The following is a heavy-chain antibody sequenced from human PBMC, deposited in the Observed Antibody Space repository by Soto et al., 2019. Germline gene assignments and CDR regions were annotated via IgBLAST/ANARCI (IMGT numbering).Heavy chain of an antibody. Sequence: QVQLVESGGGVVQPGRSLRLSCAASGFTFSSYGMHWVRQAPGKGLEWVAVISYDGSNKYYADSVKGRFTISRDNSKNKLYLQMNSLRAEDTAVYYCAKDLLHKWWLSPRYYYGMDVWGQGTTVTVSS. J-gene: IGHJ6*02. CDR2: ISYDGSNK. D-gene: IGHD3-22*01. CDR3: AKDLLHKWWLSPRYYYGMDV. CDR1: GFTFSSYG. V-gene: IGHV3-30*18.